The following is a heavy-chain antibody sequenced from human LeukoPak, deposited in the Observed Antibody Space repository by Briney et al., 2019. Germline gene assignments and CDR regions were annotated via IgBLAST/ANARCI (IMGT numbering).Heavy chain of an antibody. D-gene: IGHD3-9*01. CDR3: AKSCLDTYYDTLTGSDY. CDR1: GYIFSNYG. V-gene: IGHV3-30*18. J-gene: IGHJ4*02. Sequence: GRSLRLSCAASGYIFSNYGMHWVRQAPGKGLEWVAIISYDGSNKYYADSVKGRFTISRDNSKNTLYLQMNSLRAEDTAVYYCAKSCLDTYYDTLTGSDYWGQGTLVTVSS. CDR2: ISYDGSNK.